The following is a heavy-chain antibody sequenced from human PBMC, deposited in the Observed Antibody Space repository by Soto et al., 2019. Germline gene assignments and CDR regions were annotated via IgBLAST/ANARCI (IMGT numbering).Heavy chain of an antibody. CDR2: IYYSGST. CDR3: ARLQLGEYYYDSSGHYPRPPHWNY. D-gene: IGHD3-22*01. V-gene: IGHV4-39*01. CDR1: AGSISSSSYY. Sequence: SETLSLTCTVSAGSISSSSYYWGWIRQPPGKGLEWIGSIYYSGSTYYNPSLKSRVTISVDTSKNQFSLKLSSVTAADTAVYYCARLQLGEYYYDSSGHYPRPPHWNYWGQGTLVTVYS. J-gene: IGHJ4*02.